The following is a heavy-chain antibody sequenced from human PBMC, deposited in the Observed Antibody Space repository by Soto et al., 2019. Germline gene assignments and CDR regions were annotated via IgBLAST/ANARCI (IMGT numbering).Heavy chain of an antibody. CDR3: ARDPSHSYYTLFYYFDY. D-gene: IGHD1-26*01. Sequence: GGSLRLSCAASGFTFSTYAMSWVRQAPGKGLEWVSAISGSGSNTYYADSVKGRFTISRDDSKSTLYLQMNSLRAEDTAVYYCARDPSHSYYTLFYYFDYWGQGTLVTVSS. V-gene: IGHV3-23*01. J-gene: IGHJ4*02. CDR1: GFTFSTYA. CDR2: ISGSGSNT.